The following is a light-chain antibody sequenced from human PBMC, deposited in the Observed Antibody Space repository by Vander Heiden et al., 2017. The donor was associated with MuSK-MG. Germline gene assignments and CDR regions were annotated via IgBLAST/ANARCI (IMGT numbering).Light chain of an antibody. CDR2: DAS. J-gene: IGKJ3*01. CDR1: QSVSGSY. Sequence: EIVLTQSPGTLSLSPGERASQSVSGSYLAWYQQKPGQSPRLLIYDASSRATGIPDRFSGSGSETDFTLTISRLEPEDFGVYYCQQYGSSPITFGHGTKVDIK. V-gene: IGKV3-20*01. CDR3: QQYGSSPIT.